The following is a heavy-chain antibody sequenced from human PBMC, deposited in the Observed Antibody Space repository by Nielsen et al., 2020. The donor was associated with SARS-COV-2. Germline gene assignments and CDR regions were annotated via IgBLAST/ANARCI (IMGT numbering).Heavy chain of an antibody. CDR2: MNPNSGNT. J-gene: IGHJ6*02. V-gene: IGHV1-8*01. CDR1: GYTFTSYD. CDR3: ARGRYFDWFSSYYGMDV. Sequence: ASVKVSCKASGYTFTSYDINWVRQATGQGLEWMGWMNPNSGNTGYAQKFQGRVTMTRNTSISTAYMELSSLRSEDTAVYYCARGRYFDWFSSYYGMDVWGQGTTVTVSS. D-gene: IGHD3-9*01.